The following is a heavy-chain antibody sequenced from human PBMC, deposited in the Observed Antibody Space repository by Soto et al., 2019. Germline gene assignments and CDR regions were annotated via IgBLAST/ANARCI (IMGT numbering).Heavy chain of an antibody. V-gene: IGHV4-61*08. Sequence: PSETLSLTCIVSVGSVSSGASHWTWIRQSPGKGLEWIGYISYSGTTDYNPSLKSRVTISVDTSKNQFSLKLTSATTADTAVYYCARLEWSTSKIVVWGQGKTVTVSS. CDR3: ARLEWSTSKIVV. CDR1: VGSVSSGASH. CDR2: ISYSGTT. D-gene: IGHD3-3*01. J-gene: IGHJ6*02.